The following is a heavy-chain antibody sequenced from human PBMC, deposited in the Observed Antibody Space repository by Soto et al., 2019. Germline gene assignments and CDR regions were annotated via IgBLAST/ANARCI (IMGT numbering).Heavy chain of an antibody. D-gene: IGHD3-16*02. Sequence: HSQTLSLTCGISGDSVSSDSADWNWIRQSPSRGLEWLGRTYYRSKWYNDYAVSVKSRIIIKADTSRNQFSLQLNSVTPEDTAVYYCARDLSGMDVWGQGTTVTVSS. CDR1: GDSVSSDSAD. J-gene: IGHJ6*02. CDR2: TYYRSKWYN. V-gene: IGHV6-1*01. CDR3: ARDLSGMDV.